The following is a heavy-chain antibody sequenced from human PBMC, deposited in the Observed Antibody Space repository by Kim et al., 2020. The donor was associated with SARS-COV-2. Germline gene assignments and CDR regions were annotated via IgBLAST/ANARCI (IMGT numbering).Heavy chain of an antibody. V-gene: IGHV3-33*05. CDR2: ISYDGSNK. D-gene: IGHD5-18*01. CDR1: GFTFSNYG. Sequence: GRSLRLSCAASGFTFSNYGMHWVRQAPGKGLEWVAVISYDGSNKYYADSVKGRFTISRDNSKNTLYLQMNSLRAEDTAVYYCARDGGGYSYGLYYFDYWGQGTLVTVSS. CDR3: ARDGGGYSYGLYYFDY. J-gene: IGHJ4*02.